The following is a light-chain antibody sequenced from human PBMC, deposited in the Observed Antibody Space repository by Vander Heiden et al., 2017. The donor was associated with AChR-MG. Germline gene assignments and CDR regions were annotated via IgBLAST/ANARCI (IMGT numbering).Light chain of an antibody. CDR1: QDISSA. CDR2: DAS. CDR3: QQSSSYPLT. V-gene: IGKV1-13*02. J-gene: IGKJ4*01. Sequence: AIQMTQSPSSLSASVGDRVTITCRASQDISSALIWYQQKPGKVPKVLIYDASSLVSAVPSRFSGSGSGTEFTLTISSLQPEDFATYHCQQSSSYPLTFGGGTKVEIK.